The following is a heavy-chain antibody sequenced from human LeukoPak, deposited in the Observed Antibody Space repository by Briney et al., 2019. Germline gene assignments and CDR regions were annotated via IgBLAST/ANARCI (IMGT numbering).Heavy chain of an antibody. CDR3: ARDLVTVTKGFDI. J-gene: IGHJ3*02. CDR2: ISYSGST. V-gene: IGHV4-59*01. D-gene: IGHD4-17*01. CDR1: GGSISSFY. Sequence: SETLSLTCTVSGGSISSFYWSWIRQPPGKGLEWIGYISYSGSTNYNPSLKSRVTISVDTSKTQFSLKLSSVTAADTAVYYCARDLVTVTKGFDIWGLGTMVSVSS.